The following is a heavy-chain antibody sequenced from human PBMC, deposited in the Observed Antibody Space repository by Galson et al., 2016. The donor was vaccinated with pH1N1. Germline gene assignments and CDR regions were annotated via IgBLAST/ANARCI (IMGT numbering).Heavy chain of an antibody. J-gene: IGHJ4*02. CDR2: ISGYNGNT. Sequence: SVKVSCKASGYTFSSYGISWVRQAPGKGLEWMGWISGYNGNTKYEQKIQGRVSMTIDTSTSTVSMELRSLRSDDTALYYCARMSGSSRYLDYWGQGTLVTVSS. CDR3: ARMSGSSRYLDY. D-gene: IGHD1-26*01. V-gene: IGHV1-18*01. CDR1: GYTFSSYG.